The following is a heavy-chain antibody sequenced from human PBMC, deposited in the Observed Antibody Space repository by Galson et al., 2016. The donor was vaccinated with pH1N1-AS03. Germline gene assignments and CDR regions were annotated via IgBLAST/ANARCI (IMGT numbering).Heavy chain of an antibody. Sequence: SLRLSCAASGFTFRSYAMHWVRQAPGKGLEWVALISHDGGNTKYGDSVKGRFTISRDNAKNTLYLQMNSLRAEDTAVYFCARVTDFYGSGGYFKLHAFDIWGQGTMVSVSS. D-gene: IGHD3-22*01. CDR1: GFTFRSYA. CDR3: ARVTDFYGSGGYFKLHAFDI. J-gene: IGHJ3*02. V-gene: IGHV3-30*07. CDR2: ISHDGGNT.